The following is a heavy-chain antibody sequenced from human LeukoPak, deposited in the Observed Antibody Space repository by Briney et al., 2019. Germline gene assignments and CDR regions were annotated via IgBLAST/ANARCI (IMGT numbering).Heavy chain of an antibody. CDR1: GFTFSSYT. CDR3: ASPRHRRKNYFDY. Sequence: GGSLRLSWAASGFTFSSYTMHWVRQAPGKGLEWVAVISYDGSNKYYADSVKGRFTISIDNSKNTLYLQMNSLRAEDTAVYYCASPRHRRKNYFDYWGQGTLVTVSS. V-gene: IGHV3-30-3*01. J-gene: IGHJ4*02. CDR2: ISYDGSNK.